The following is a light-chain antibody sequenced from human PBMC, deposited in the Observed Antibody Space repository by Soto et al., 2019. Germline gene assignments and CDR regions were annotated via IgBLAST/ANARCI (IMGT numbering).Light chain of an antibody. CDR2: EVN. CDR1: SSDVGGYNY. Sequence: QSVLTQPPSASGSLGQSVTISCTGTSSDVGGYNYVSWYQQHPGKVPKLMVYEVNKRPSGVPDRFSGSKSGNTASLTVSGLQAEDEADYYCTSYAGGNNVFGTGTKLTVL. CDR3: TSYAGGNNV. V-gene: IGLV2-8*01. J-gene: IGLJ1*01.